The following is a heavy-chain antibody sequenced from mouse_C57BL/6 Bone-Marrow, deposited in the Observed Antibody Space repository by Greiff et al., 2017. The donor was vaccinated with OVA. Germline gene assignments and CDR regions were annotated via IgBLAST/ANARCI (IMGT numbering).Heavy chain of an antibody. Sequence: EVKLVESGGGLVQPGGSMKLSCAASGFTFSDAWMDWVRQSPEKGLEWVAEIRNKANNHATYYAVSVKGRFTISRDDSKSSVYLQMNSLRAEDTVIYYCTHSSGYNAWFAYWGQGTLVTVSA. CDR3: THSSGYNAWFAY. V-gene: IGHV6-6*01. J-gene: IGHJ3*01. D-gene: IGHD3-2*02. CDR2: IRNKANNHAT. CDR1: GFTFSDAW.